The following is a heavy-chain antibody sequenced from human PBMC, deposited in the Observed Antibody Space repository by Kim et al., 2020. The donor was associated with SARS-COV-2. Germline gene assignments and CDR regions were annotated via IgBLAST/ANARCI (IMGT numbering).Heavy chain of an antibody. CDR2: ISGSGGST. CDR3: AKSGSWPRAYYYGMDV. V-gene: IGHV3-23*01. CDR1: GFTFSSYA. D-gene: IGHD6-13*01. Sequence: GGSLRLSCAASGFTFSSYAMSWVRQAPGKGLEWVSAISGSGGSTYYADSVKGRFTISRDNSKNTLYLQMNSLRAEDTAVYYCAKSGSWPRAYYYGMDVWGQGTTVTVSS. J-gene: IGHJ6*02.